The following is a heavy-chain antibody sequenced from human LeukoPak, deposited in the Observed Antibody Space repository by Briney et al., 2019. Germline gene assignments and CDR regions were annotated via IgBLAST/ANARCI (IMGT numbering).Heavy chain of an antibody. D-gene: IGHD3-3*01. Sequence: SETLSLTCTVSGGSTSSHYWSWIRQPPGKGLEWIGYIYYSGSTNYNPSLKSRVTISVDTSKNQFSLKLSSVTAADTAVYYCARALPSEYDFWSGYYYYYYMDVWGKGTTVTVSS. CDR1: GGSTSSHY. CDR3: ARALPSEYDFWSGYYYYYYMDV. CDR2: IYYSGST. J-gene: IGHJ6*03. V-gene: IGHV4-59*11.